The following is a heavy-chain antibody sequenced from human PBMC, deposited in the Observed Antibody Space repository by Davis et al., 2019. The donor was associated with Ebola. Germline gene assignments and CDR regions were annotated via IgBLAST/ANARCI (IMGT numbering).Heavy chain of an antibody. CDR3: ARGVRVNRYSSFSARPSYYYYYMDV. J-gene: IGHJ6*03. Sequence: ASVTVSCMASGYTFTSYDINWVRQATGQGLEWMGWMNPNSGNTGYAQKFQGRVTITRNTSISTAYMELSSLRSEDTAVYYCARGVRVNRYSSFSARPSYYYYYMDVWGKGTTVTVSS. CDR2: MNPNSGNT. D-gene: IGHD6-13*01. V-gene: IGHV1-8*03. CDR1: GYTFTSYD.